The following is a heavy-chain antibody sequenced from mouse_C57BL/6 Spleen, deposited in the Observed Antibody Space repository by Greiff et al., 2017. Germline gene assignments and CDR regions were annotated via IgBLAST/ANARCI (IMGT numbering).Heavy chain of an antibody. CDR1: GYTFTDYY. Sequence: VQLQQSGPELVKPGASVKISCKASGYTFTDYYMNWVKQSHGKSLEWIGDINPNNGGTSYNQQFKGKATLTVDKSSSTAYMELRSLTSEDSAVYYCARDFTTVAFAYWGQGTLVTVSA. J-gene: IGHJ3*01. D-gene: IGHD1-1*01. V-gene: IGHV1-26*01. CDR3: ARDFTTVAFAY. CDR2: INPNNGGT.